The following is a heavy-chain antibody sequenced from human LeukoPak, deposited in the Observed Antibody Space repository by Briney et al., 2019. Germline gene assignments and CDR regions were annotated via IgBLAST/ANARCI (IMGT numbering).Heavy chain of an antibody. Sequence: ASVKVSCKASGGTFSSSAISWVRQAPGQGLEWMGGIIPIFGTPNYAQNFQGRVTITADESTSTAYMELSGLRSGDAAVYYCARTELLLFGDYSYYFAYWGQGTLVTVSS. D-gene: IGHD3-10*01. CDR1: GGTFSSSA. J-gene: IGHJ4*02. V-gene: IGHV1-69*13. CDR3: ARTELLLFGDYSYYFAY. CDR2: IIPIFGTP.